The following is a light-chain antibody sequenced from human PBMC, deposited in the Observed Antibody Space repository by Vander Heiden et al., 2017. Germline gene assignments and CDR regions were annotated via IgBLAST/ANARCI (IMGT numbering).Light chain of an antibody. J-gene: IGKJ1*01. CDR2: AAS. CDR3: LQDYNDPRT. Sequence: AIQMTQSPSSLSASVGDSVTITRRASQGIRNDLGWYQQKPGKAPKLLIYAASSLQSGVPSRFSGSGSGTDFTLTISSLQPEDFATYYCLQDYNDPRTFGQGTKVEIK. V-gene: IGKV1-6*01. CDR1: QGIRND.